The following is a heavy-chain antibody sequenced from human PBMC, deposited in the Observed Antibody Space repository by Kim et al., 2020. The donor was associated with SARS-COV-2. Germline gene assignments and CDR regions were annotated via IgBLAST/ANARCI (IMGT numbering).Heavy chain of an antibody. CDR3: ARHSTYGHFDY. V-gene: IGHV4-59*08. J-gene: IGHJ4*02. Sequence: NYNPSPQSRLTISVDPSKNQLSLTLSSVTAADTAVYFCARHSTYGHFDYWGQGTLVTVSS. D-gene: IGHD2-2*01.